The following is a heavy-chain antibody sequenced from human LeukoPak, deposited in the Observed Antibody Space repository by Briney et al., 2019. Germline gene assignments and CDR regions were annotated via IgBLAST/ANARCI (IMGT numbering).Heavy chain of an antibody. CDR3: ARVLGDYAPFDC. CDR1: GFTFSTYA. V-gene: IGHV3-23*01. D-gene: IGHD4-17*01. J-gene: IGHJ4*02. Sequence: GGSLRLSCAASGFTFSTYAKRWVRQAPGKGLEWVSAISGSGGSTYYADSVKGRFTISRDNSKNTLYLQMNSLRAEDTAVYYCARVLGDYAPFDCWGQGTLVTVSS. CDR2: ISGSGGST.